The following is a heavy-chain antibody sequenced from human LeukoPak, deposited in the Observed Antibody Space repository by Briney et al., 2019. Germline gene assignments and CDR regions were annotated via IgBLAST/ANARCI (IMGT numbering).Heavy chain of an antibody. J-gene: IGHJ4*02. CDR2: ISGSGGTP. Sequence: GGSLRLSCAASGFTFNNYAMNWVRQAPGKGLEWVSAISGSGGTPYYADSVKGRFTISRDNSKNTLYLQMNSLRAEDTAVYYCAKDLPDYGDYIEGYWGQGTLVTVSS. CDR3: AKDLPDYGDYIEGY. CDR1: GFTFNNYA. V-gene: IGHV3-23*01. D-gene: IGHD4-17*01.